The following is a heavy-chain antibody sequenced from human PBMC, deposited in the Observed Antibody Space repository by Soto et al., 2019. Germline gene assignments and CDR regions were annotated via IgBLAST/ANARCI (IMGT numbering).Heavy chain of an antibody. D-gene: IGHD5-18*01. CDR3: ARALGGYSYGPQFDY. CDR1: GYTLTSYG. V-gene: IGHV1-18*01. Sequence: ASVKVSCKASGYTLTSYGISWVRQAPGQGLEWMGWISAYNGNTNYAQKLQGRVTMTTDTSTSTAYMELRSLRSDDTAVYYCARALGGYSYGPQFDYWGQGTLVTVSS. J-gene: IGHJ4*02. CDR2: ISAYNGNT.